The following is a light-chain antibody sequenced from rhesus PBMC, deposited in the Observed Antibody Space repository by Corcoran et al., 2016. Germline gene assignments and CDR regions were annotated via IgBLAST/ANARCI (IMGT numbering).Light chain of an antibody. CDR1: QGINNF. V-gene: IGKV1S14*01. CDR3: PQHNSYHRT. Sequence: DIQMTQSPSSLSASVGDTVTIPCRASQGINNFLVWYQQKPGKAPKPLIYYASKLGTGGPSRFSGSGSGIAFTLNYSRLKPYQFETNYGPQHNSYHRTVGQGVKVEIK. CDR2: YAS. J-gene: IGKJ1*01.